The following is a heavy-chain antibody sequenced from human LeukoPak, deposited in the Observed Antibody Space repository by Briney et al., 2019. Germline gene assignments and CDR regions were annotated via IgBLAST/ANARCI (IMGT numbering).Heavy chain of an antibody. Sequence: PGGSLRLSCAASGFTFSSYWMSWVRQAPGKGLEWVANIKQDGSEKYYVDSVKGRFTISRDNAKNSLYLQMNSLRAEDTAVYYCARGAIVSTIWYYYYYMDVWGKGATVTVSS. J-gene: IGHJ6*03. CDR1: GFTFSSYW. CDR2: IKQDGSEK. CDR3: ARGAIVSTIWYYYYYMDV. D-gene: IGHD5/OR15-5a*01. V-gene: IGHV3-7*01.